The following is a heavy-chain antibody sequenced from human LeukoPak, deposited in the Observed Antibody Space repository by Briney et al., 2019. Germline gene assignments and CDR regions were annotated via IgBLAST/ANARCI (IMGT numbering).Heavy chain of an antibody. V-gene: IGHV3-30*04. Sequence: GGSLRLSCAASGFTSSSFAMHWVRQAPGKGLEWVAVISFDGSKKQYVDSVKGRFSFSKDHSKNTLYLQMNSLRAEDTAVYYCARDQGTYGPLDYWGQGTLVTVSS. CDR2: ISFDGSKK. J-gene: IGHJ4*02. CDR3: ARDQGTYGPLDY. D-gene: IGHD3-10*01. CDR1: GFTSSSFA.